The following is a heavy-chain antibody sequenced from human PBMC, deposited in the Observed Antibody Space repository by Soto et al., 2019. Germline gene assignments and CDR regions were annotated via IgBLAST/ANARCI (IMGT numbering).Heavy chain of an antibody. Sequence: SETLSLTCTVSGGSISSTSYYWGWIRQPPGKGLEWIGSIYYSGSTYYNPSLKSRVTISVDTSKNQFSLKLSSVTAADTAVYYCARHSRYSSSRYMGDNWFDPWGQGTLVTVSS. D-gene: IGHD6-13*01. CDR3: ARHSRYSSSRYMGDNWFDP. J-gene: IGHJ5*02. V-gene: IGHV4-39*01. CDR1: GGSISSTSYY. CDR2: IYYSGST.